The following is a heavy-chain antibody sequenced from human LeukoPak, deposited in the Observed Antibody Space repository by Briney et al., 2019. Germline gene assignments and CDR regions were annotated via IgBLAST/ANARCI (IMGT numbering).Heavy chain of an antibody. V-gene: IGHV5-51*01. J-gene: IGHJ5*02. CDR1: GYSFTSYW. CDR3: ARGRKVLGVILPNWFDP. D-gene: IGHD3-10*01. Sequence: GESLKISCKGSGYSFTSYWIGWVRQMPGKGLEWMGIIYPGDSDTRYSPSFQGQVTISADKSISTAYLQWSSLKASDTAMYYCARGRKVLGVILPNWFDPWGQGTPVTVSS. CDR2: IYPGDSDT.